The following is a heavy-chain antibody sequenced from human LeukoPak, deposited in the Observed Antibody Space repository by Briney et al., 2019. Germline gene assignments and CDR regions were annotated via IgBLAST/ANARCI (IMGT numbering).Heavy chain of an antibody. Sequence: SETLSLTCAIYSESFSGYFWSWIRQPPGKGLEWIGEINYSGSTNYNPSLKSRVTISVDTSKNQFSLKLSSVTAADTAVYYCARGYSSSWYMGWGQGTLVTVSS. CDR2: INYSGST. J-gene: IGHJ4*02. D-gene: IGHD6-13*01. CDR3: ARGYSSSWYMG. CDR1: SESFSGYF. V-gene: IGHV4-34*01.